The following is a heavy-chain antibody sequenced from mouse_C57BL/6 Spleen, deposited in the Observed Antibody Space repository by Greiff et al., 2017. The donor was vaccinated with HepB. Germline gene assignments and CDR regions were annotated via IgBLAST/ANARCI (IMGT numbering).Heavy chain of an antibody. J-gene: IGHJ2*01. D-gene: IGHD2-4*01. Sequence: DVQLQESGGGLVQPGGSLSLSCAASGFTFTDYYMSWVRQPPGKALEWLGFIRNKANGYTTEYSASVKGRFTISRDNSQSILYLQMNALRAEDSATYYCARYDYLFDYWGQGTTLTVSS. CDR2: IRNKANGYTT. CDR1: GFTFTDYY. V-gene: IGHV7-3*01. CDR3: ARYDYLFDY.